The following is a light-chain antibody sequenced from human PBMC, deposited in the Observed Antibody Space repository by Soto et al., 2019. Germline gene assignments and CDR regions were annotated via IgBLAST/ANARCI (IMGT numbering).Light chain of an antibody. CDR2: DVT. V-gene: IGLV2-11*01. Sequence: QSALTQPRSMSGSPGQSVTISCTGTNSDVGGYNYVSWYQQHPGKAPKLMIYDVTKRPSGVPDRVSGSKSGITASLTISGLQAEDEGDYYCCSYAGSYTSLFGGGTKLTVL. J-gene: IGLJ2*01. CDR1: NSDVGGYNY. CDR3: CSYAGSYTSL.